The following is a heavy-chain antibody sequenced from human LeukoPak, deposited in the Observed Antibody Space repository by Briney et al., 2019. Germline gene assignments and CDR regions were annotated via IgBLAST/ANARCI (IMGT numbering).Heavy chain of an antibody. D-gene: IGHD3-10*01. CDR1: GHTFNNYW. CDR2: IYPIDSDT. Sequence: HGESLKISCKGSGHTFNNYWIAWVRQMPGKGLEWMGIIYPIDSDTRYSPSFQGQVTISVDKSINTAYLQWSSLKASDTAMYYCARQYGSGSFDYWGQGTLVTVSP. CDR3: ARQYGSGSFDY. V-gene: IGHV5-51*01. J-gene: IGHJ4*02.